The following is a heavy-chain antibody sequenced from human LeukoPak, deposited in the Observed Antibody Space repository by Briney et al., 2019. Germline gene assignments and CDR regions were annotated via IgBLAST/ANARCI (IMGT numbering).Heavy chain of an antibody. V-gene: IGHV1-46*01. CDR3: ARDPRASYESSDYYYPGDY. Sequence: ASVKVSCKTSGYTFTSYYIHWVRQAPGQGLEWMAIINPSGGSTRYARKFQGRVTMSRDTTTSTVYKELSSLRSADTAVYYCARDPRASYESSDYYYPGDYWGQGTLVTVSS. CDR2: INPSGGST. D-gene: IGHD3-22*01. CDR1: GYTFTSYY. J-gene: IGHJ4*02.